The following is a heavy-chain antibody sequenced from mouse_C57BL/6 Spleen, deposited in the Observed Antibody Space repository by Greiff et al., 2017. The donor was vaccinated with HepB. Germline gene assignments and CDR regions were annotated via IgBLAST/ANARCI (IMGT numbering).Heavy chain of an antibody. Sequence: EVQLQQSGPVLVKPGASVKMSCKASGYTFTGYYMNWVKQSHGKSLEWIGVINPYNGGTSYNQKLKGKATLTVDKSSSTAYMELNSLTSEDSAVYYCARGGYYGSSLVYFDYWGQGTTLTVSS. CDR2: INPYNGGT. D-gene: IGHD1-1*01. CDR1: GYTFTGYY. J-gene: IGHJ2*01. CDR3: ARGGYYGSSLVYFDY. V-gene: IGHV1-19*01.